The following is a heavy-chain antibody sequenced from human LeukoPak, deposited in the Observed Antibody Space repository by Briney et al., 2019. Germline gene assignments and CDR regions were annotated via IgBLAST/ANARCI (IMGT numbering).Heavy chain of an antibody. CDR3: AKFGIQLWSHFDY. Sequence: GGSLRLSCAASGFTFSSYAMSWVRQAPGKGLEWVSAISGSGGSTYYADSVKGRFTISRDNSNNTLYLQMNSLRAEDTAVYYCAKFGIQLWSHFDYWGQGTLVTVSS. J-gene: IGHJ4*02. CDR2: ISGSGGST. V-gene: IGHV3-23*01. CDR1: GFTFSSYA. D-gene: IGHD5-18*01.